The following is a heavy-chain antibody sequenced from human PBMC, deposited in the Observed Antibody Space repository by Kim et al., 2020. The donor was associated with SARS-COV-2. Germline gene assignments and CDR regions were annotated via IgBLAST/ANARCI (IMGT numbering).Heavy chain of an antibody. CDR2: EK. J-gene: IGHJ4*02. Sequence: EKVYVDSVKGRFTISRDNAKNSLYLQMNSLRAEDTAVYYCARDSGYGAYDYWGQVTLVTVSS. CDR3: ARDSGYGAYDY. D-gene: IGHD3-10*01. V-gene: IGHV3-7*03.